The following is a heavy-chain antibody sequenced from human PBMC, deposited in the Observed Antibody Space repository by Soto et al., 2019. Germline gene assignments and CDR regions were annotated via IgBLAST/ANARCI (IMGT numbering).Heavy chain of an antibody. Sequence: PGGSRRRSWAASGFTFSSYIMNWGRQAPGKGLEWVSSISSSSSYIYYADSVKGRFTISRDNAKNSLYLQMNSLRAEDTAVYYCARDNGAAAGTLIPYYYYGMDVWGQGTTVTVSS. J-gene: IGHJ6*02. CDR3: ARDNGAAAGTLIPYYYYGMDV. D-gene: IGHD6-13*01. CDR2: ISSSSSYI. V-gene: IGHV3-21*01. CDR1: GFTFSSYI.